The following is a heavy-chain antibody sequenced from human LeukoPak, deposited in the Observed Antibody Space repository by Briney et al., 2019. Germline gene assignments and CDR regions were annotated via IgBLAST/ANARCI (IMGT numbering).Heavy chain of an antibody. J-gene: IGHJ4*02. CDR2: ISAYNGNT. D-gene: IGHD5-18*01. CDR1: GYTFTNYG. V-gene: IGHV1-18*01. Sequence: ASVKVSCKASGYTFTNYGISWVRQAPGQGLEWMGWISAYNGNTNYAQKLQGRVTMTTDTSTSTAYMELRSLRSDNTAVYYCARDRGPSGYSYGYHYWGQGTLVTVSS. CDR3: ARDRGPSGYSYGYHY.